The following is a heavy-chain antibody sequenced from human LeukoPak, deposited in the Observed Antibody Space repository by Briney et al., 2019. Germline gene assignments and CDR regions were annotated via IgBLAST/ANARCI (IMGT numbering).Heavy chain of an antibody. D-gene: IGHD5-18*01. CDR3: ARGDTAMVGYFDY. V-gene: IGHV4-4*02. CDR1: GGSISSSNW. Sequence: SETLSLTCAVSGGSISSSNWWSWVRQPPGKGLEWIGEIYHSGSTNYNPSLKSRVTISVDKSKNQFSLKLSSVTAADTAVYYCARGDTAMVGYFDYWGQGTLVTVSS. CDR2: IYHSGST. J-gene: IGHJ4*02.